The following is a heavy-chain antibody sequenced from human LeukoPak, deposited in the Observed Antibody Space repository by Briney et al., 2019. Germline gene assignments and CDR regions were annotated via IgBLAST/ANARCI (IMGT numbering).Heavy chain of an antibody. CDR1: GYPFTDYY. CDR2: INPNSGGT. J-gene: IGHJ4*02. Sequence: ASVEVSCKASGYPFTDYYMHWVRQAPGQGLEWMGRINPNSGGTNYALKFQGKVTMTRDTSISTAYMELRRLRSDDTAVYYCARGGVAVAGQIDYWGQGTLVTVSS. CDR3: ARGGVAVAGQIDY. V-gene: IGHV1-2*06. D-gene: IGHD2-15*01.